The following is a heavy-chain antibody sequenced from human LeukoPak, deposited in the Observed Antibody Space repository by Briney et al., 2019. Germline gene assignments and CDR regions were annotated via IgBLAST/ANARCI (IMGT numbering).Heavy chain of an antibody. V-gene: IGHV3-30-3*01. CDR2: ISYDGTSN. J-gene: IGHJ6*03. D-gene: IGHD2-2*02. Sequence: GRSLRLSCAASEFTFSTYVMHWVRQAPGKGLEWVAVISYDGTSNFYSDSVKGRFTISRDNSKNTLYLQMNSLRDEDTAVYYCARDRPNCSSSTCYRYYFMDVWGKGTTVTVSS. CDR1: EFTFSTYV. CDR3: ARDRPNCSSSTCYRYYFMDV.